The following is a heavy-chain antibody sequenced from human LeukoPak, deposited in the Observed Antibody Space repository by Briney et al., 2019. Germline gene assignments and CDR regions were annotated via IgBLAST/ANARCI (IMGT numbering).Heavy chain of an antibody. D-gene: IGHD2-2*01. CDR2: IKQDGSEK. CDR1: GFTFSSYW. Sequence: PGGSLRLSCAASGFTFSSYWMTWVRQAPGKGLEWVANIKQDGSEKHYVDSVKGRFTISRDNAKNSVYLQMNSLRAEDTAVYYCARDTRWGGEDFGFWGQGTLVTVSS. V-gene: IGHV3-7*04. J-gene: IGHJ4*02. CDR3: ARDTRWGGEDFGF.